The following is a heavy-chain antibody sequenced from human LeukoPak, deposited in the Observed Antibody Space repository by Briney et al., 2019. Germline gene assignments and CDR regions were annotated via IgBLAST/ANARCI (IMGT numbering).Heavy chain of an antibody. CDR1: GFTFSSYA. D-gene: IGHD3-22*01. J-gene: IGHJ4*02. CDR3: AREGTPPGAYYYDSSGYYDY. CDR2: ISSNGGST. V-gene: IGHV3-64*01. Sequence: GGSLRPSCAASGFTFSSYAMHWVRQAPGKGLEYVSAISSNGGSTYYANSVKGRFTISRDNSKNTLYLQMGSLRAEDVAVYYCAREGTPPGAYYYDSSGYYDYWGQGTLVTVSS.